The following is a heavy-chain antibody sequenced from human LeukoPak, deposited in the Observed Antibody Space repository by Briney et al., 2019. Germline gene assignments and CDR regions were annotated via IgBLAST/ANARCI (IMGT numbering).Heavy chain of an antibody. CDR3: ARDNCSGGPTLNYYYYMDV. V-gene: IGHV1-69*13. D-gene: IGHD3-10*02. J-gene: IGHJ6*03. CDR2: IIPIFGTA. Sequence: SVNVSSKVSGGTFSIYAISWVRQAPGQGREWMGGIIPIFGTANYAQKFQGRVTFTADESTSTAYMELSSLKSEDTAVYYCARDNCSGGPTLNYYYYMDVWGKGTTVTISS. CDR1: GGTFSIYA.